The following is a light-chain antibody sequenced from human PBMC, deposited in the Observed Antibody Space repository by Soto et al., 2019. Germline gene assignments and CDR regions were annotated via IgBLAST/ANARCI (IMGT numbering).Light chain of an antibody. CDR3: SSYTGTYTYV. Sequence: QSVLTQPASVSGSPGQSITISCTGTSSNVGSYKLVSWYQQHPGKAPKLMIFEVNKRPSGVSNRFSGSKSGNTASLTISGLKVEDEADYYCSSYTGTYTYVFGTGTKVTVL. CDR2: EVN. V-gene: IGLV2-23*02. CDR1: SSNVGSYKL. J-gene: IGLJ1*01.